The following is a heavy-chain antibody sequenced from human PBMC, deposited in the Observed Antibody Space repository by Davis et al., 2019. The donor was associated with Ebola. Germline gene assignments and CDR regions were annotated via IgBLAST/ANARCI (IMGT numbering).Heavy chain of an antibody. V-gene: IGHV5-51*01. Sequence: GESLKISCKGSGYSFTSYWIGWVRQMPGKGLEWMAIIYPGDSDTRYSPSFRGQITISADKSTTTAYLQWSSLRASDTATYYCARLRGTTGFNFWGQGTQVTVSS. CDR2: IYPGDSDT. D-gene: IGHD1-1*01. J-gene: IGHJ4*02. CDR3: ARLRGTTGFNF. CDR1: GYSFTSYW.